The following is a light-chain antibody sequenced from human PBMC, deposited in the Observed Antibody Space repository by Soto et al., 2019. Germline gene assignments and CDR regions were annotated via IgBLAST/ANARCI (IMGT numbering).Light chain of an antibody. CDR2: DNN. V-gene: IGLV1-51*01. Sequence: QSVLMQPPSVSAAPGQKVTISCSGSSSNIGNNYVSWYQQLPGTAPKLLIYDNNKRPSGIPDRFSGSKSGTSGTLDITGLQTGDEADYYCATWDHSLTGEVFGGGTKVTVL. CDR1: SSNIGNNY. J-gene: IGLJ2*01. CDR3: ATWDHSLTGEV.